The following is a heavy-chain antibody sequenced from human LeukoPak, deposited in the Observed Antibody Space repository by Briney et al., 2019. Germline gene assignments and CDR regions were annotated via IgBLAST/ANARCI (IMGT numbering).Heavy chain of an antibody. CDR2: ISAYNGNT. Sequence: ASVKVSCKASGYTFTSYGISWVRQAPGQGLEWMGWISAYNGNTNYAQKLQGRVTMTTDTSTSTAYMELRSLRSDDTAVYYCARDPKDTMNYYYYYVWTSGAKGPRSPSP. CDR3: ARDPKDTMNYYYYYVWTS. V-gene: IGHV1-18*01. CDR1: GYTFTSYG. J-gene: IGHJ6*02.